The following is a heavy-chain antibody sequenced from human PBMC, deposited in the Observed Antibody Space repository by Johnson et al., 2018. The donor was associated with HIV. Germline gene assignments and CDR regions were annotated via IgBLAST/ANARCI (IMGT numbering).Heavy chain of an antibody. CDR3: AREKGSSPRDAFYI. D-gene: IGHD6-6*01. CDR2: IYSGGST. CDR1: GFTVSSNY. V-gene: IGHV3-66*01. J-gene: IGHJ3*02. Sequence: VQLVESGGGLVQPGGSLRLSCAASGFTVSSNYMSWVRQAPGKGLEWVSVIYSGGSTYYADSVKGRFTISRDNSKNTLYLQMNSLRAEDTAVYYCAREKGSSPRDAFYIWGQGTMVTVSS.